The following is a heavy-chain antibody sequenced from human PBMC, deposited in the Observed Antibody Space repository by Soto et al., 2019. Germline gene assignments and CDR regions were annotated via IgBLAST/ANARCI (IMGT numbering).Heavy chain of an antibody. J-gene: IGHJ5*02. CDR3: ARVLLGYSYGYRGWFDP. CDR2: IIPIFGTA. V-gene: IGHV1-69*01. Sequence: QVQLVQSGAEVKKPGSSVKVSCKASGGTFSSYAISWVRQAPGQGLEWMGGIIPIFGTANYAQKFRGRVTITADESTSTAYMELSSLRSEDTAVYYCARVLLGYSYGYRGWFDPWGQGTLVTVSS. CDR1: GGTFSSYA. D-gene: IGHD5-18*01.